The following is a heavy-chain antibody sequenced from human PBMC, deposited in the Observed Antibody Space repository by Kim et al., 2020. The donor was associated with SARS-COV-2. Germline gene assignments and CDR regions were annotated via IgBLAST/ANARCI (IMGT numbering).Heavy chain of an antibody. CDR2: ISSSSSTI. Sequence: GGSLRLSCAASGFTFSSFSMNWVRQAPGKGLEWVSYISSSSSTIYYADSVKGRFTISRDNAKNSLYLQMNSLRVADTAVYYCARFSSYYYYYGMDVWGQGTTVTVSS. V-gene: IGHV3-48*01. CDR1: GFTFSSFS. J-gene: IGHJ6*02. D-gene: IGHD6-13*01. CDR3: ARFSSYYYYYGMDV.